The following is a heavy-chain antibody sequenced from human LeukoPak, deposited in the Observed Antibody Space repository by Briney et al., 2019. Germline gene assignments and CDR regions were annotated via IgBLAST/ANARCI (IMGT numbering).Heavy chain of an antibody. D-gene: IGHD4-17*01. Sequence: SQTLSLTCTVSGGSISSGDYYWSWIRQPAGKGLEWIGRIYTSGSINYNPSLKSRVTMSVDTSKNQFSLKLTSLTAADTAVYYCARDHRRDYGDYHFDYWGQGTLVTVSS. CDR2: IYTSGSI. CDR1: GGSISSGDYY. V-gene: IGHV4-61*02. CDR3: ARDHRRDYGDYHFDY. J-gene: IGHJ4*02.